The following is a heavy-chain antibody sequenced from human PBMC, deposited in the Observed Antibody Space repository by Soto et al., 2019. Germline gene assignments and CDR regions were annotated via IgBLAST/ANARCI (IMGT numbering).Heavy chain of an antibody. V-gene: IGHV1-69*06. CDR3: ARAPQLRLGELSINYFDY. D-gene: IGHD3-16*02. CDR2: LIPIFGTA. CDR1: GGTFSSYA. Sequence: QVQLVQSGAEVKKPGSSVKVSCKASGGTFSSYAISWVRQAPGQGLEWMGGLIPIFGTANYAQKFQGRVTITADKSTSTAYMELSSLRSEDTAVYYCARAPQLRLGELSINYFDYWGQGTLVTVSS. J-gene: IGHJ4*02.